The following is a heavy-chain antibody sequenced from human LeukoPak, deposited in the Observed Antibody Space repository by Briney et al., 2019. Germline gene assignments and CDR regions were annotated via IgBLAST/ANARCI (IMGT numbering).Heavy chain of an antibody. V-gene: IGHV4-59*01. Sequence: SETLSLTCSVSGGSMTNYYWSWIRQPPGKGLEWIGYIYYSGSTNYNPSLKSRVTISVDTSKNQFSLKLSSVTAADTAVYYCARVPGIAAAGPPSYYYYGMDVWGQGTTVTVSS. CDR1: GGSMTNYY. D-gene: IGHD6-13*01. CDR3: ARVPGIAAAGPPSYYYYGMDV. J-gene: IGHJ6*02. CDR2: IYYSGST.